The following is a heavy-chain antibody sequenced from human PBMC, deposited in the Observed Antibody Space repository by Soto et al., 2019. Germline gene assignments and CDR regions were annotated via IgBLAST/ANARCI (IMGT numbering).Heavy chain of an antibody. CDR2: IYHSGST. CDR3: ARLYWNYLHFDY. J-gene: IGHJ4*02. CDR1: GGSISSGGYS. D-gene: IGHD1-7*01. V-gene: IGHV4-30-2*01. Sequence: PSETLSLTCAVSGGSISSGGYSWSWIRQPPGKGLEWIGYIYHSGSTYYNPSLKSRVTISVDRSKNQFSLKLSSVTAADTAVYYCARLYWNYLHFDYWGQGTLVTVSS.